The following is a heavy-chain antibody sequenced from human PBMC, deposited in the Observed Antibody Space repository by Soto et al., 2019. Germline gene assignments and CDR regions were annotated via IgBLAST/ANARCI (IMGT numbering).Heavy chain of an antibody. J-gene: IGHJ4*02. CDR1: GFTFSSYA. Sequence: EVQLLESGGGLVQPGGSLRLSCAASGFTFSSYAMSWVRQAPGKGLEWVSAISGSGGSTYYADSVKGRFTISRDNSKNTLYLHMNSLRAEDTAVYYCARLPKWFGVLSEAYWGQGTLVTVSS. D-gene: IGHD3-10*01. CDR2: ISGSGGST. CDR3: ARLPKWFGVLSEAY. V-gene: IGHV3-23*01.